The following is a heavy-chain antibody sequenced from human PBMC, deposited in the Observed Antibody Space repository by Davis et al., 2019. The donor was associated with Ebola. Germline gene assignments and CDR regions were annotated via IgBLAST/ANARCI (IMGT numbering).Heavy chain of an antibody. CDR3: ARFRSRNYYYYGMDV. CDR2: IYPGDSDT. V-gene: IGHV5-51*01. Sequence: GESLKISCHGSGYSFTSYWIGWVRQMPGKGLEWMGIIYPGDSDTRYSPSFQGQVTISADKSISTAYLQWSSLKASDTAMYYCARFRSRNYYYYGMDVWGQGTTVTVSS. D-gene: IGHD1-14*01. J-gene: IGHJ6*02. CDR1: GYSFTSYW.